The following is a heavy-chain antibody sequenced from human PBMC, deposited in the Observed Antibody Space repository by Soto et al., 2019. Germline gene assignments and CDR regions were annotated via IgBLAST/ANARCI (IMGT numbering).Heavy chain of an antibody. CDR2: IKQDGSEK. J-gene: IGHJ2*01. V-gene: IGHV3-7*04. Sequence: EVQLVASGGGLVQPGGSLRLSCAASGFTFSSYWMSWVRQAPGKGLEWVANIKQDGSEKYYVDSVKGRFTISRDNAKNSLYLQMNSLRAEDTAVYYCARGKLEYSFYWYFDLWGRGTLVTVSS. CDR1: GFTFSSYW. CDR3: ARGKLEYSFYWYFDL. D-gene: IGHD6-6*01.